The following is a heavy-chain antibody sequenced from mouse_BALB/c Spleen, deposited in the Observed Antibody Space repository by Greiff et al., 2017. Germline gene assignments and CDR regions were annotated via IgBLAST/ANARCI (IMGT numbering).Heavy chain of an antibody. CDR3: ARRAYGSSYWYFDV. J-gene: IGHJ1*01. Sequence: LVESGAELMKPGASVKISCKATGYTFSSYWIEWVKQRPGHGLEWIGEILPGSGSTNYNEKFKGKATFTADTSSNTAYMQLSSLTSEDSAVYYCARRAYGSSYWYFDVWGAGTTVTVSS. V-gene: IGHV1-9*01. D-gene: IGHD1-1*01. CDR2: ILPGSGST. CDR1: GYTFSSYW.